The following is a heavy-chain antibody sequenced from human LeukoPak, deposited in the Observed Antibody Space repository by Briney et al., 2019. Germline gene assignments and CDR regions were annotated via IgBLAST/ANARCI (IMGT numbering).Heavy chain of an antibody. CDR2: INHSGST. CDR3: ARGRGENDYGDFGFDY. Sequence: SETLSLTCAVYGGSFSGYYWSWIRQPPGKGLEWIGEINHSGSTNYNPSPKSRVTISVDTSKNQFSLKLSSVTAADTAVYYCARGRGENDYGDFGFDYWGQGTLVTVSS. D-gene: IGHD4-17*01. CDR1: GGSFSGYY. J-gene: IGHJ4*02. V-gene: IGHV4-34*01.